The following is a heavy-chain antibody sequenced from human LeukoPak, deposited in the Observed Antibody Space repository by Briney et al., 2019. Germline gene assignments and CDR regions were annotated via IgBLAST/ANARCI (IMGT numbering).Heavy chain of an antibody. CDR3: ARGPSDRYNSSFDS. J-gene: IGHJ4*02. Sequence: SETLSLTCAVYGGSFSGYYWSWIRKPPGKGLEWIGEINHSESTNYNPSLKTPVNISVDTSKTQSSLKLSSAPAADPAVYYCARGPSDRYNSSFDSWGQGTLVTVSS. D-gene: IGHD5-24*01. CDR1: GGSFSGYY. V-gene: IGHV4-34*01. CDR2: INHSEST.